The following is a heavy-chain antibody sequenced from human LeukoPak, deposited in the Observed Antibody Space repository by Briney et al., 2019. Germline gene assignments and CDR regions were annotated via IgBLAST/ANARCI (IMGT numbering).Heavy chain of an antibody. V-gene: IGHV3-21*01. CDR3: ARAGGAARYYYYYYMDV. J-gene: IGHJ6*03. Sequence: GGSLRLSCAASGFTFSSYSMNWVRQAPGKGLEWVSSISSSSSYIYYADSVKGRFTISRDNAKNSLYLQMNSLRAEDTAVYYCARAGGAARYYYYYYMDVWGKGTTVTVSS. CDR1: GFTFSSYS. D-gene: IGHD6-6*01. CDR2: ISSSSSYI.